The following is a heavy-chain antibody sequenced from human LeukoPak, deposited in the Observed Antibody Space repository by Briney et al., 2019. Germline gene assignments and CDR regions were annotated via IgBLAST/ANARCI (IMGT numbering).Heavy chain of an antibody. Sequence: SVKVSCKASGYTFTGYYMHWVRQAPGQGLEWMGRIIPILGIANYAQKFQGRVTITADKSTSTAYMELSSLRSEDTAVYYCAREKALNWFDPWGQGTLVTVSS. CDR3: AREKALNWFDP. J-gene: IGHJ5*02. CDR2: IIPILGIA. V-gene: IGHV1-69*04. CDR1: GYTFTGYY.